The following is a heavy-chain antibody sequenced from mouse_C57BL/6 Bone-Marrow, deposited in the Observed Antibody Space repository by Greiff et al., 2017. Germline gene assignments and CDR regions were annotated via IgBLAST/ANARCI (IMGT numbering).Heavy chain of an antibody. CDR2: INYDGSST. CDR3: AREGQLLRYPDWYFDV. CDR1: GFTFSDYY. Sequence: EVHLVESEGGLVQPGSSMKLSCTASGFTFSDYYMAWVRQVPEKGLEWVANINYDGSSTYYLDSLKSRFIISRDNAKNILYLQMSSLKSEDTATYYCAREGQLLRYPDWYFDVWGTGTTVTVSS. V-gene: IGHV5-16*01. J-gene: IGHJ1*03. D-gene: IGHD1-1*01.